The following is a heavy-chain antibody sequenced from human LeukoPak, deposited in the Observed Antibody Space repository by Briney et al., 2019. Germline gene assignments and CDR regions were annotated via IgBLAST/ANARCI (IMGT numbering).Heavy chain of an antibody. V-gene: IGHV3-21*01. CDR1: GFTFSSYA. Sequence: GGSLRLSCAASGFTFSSYAMSWVRQAPGKGLEWVSSISSSSSYIYYADSVKGRFTISRDNAKNSLYLQMNSLRAEDTAVYYCARDSPYYYDSSGYYPFDYWGQGTLVTVSS. D-gene: IGHD3-22*01. CDR2: ISSSSSYI. CDR3: ARDSPYYYDSSGYYPFDY. J-gene: IGHJ4*02.